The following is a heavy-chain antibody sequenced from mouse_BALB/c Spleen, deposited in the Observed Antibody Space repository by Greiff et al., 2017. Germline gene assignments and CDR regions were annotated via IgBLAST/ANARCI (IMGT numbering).Heavy chain of an antibody. Sequence: QVQLQQSGAELVKPGASVKLSCKASGYTFTSYWMHWVKQRPGQGLEWIGEINPSNGRTNYNEKFKSKATLTVDKSSSTAYMQLSSLTSEDSAVYYCARGGAYYGNYCDYWGQGTTLTVSS. CDR1: GYTFTSYW. V-gene: IGHV1S81*02. CDR3: ARGGAYYGNYCDY. CDR2: INPSNGRT. J-gene: IGHJ2*01. D-gene: IGHD2-10*01.